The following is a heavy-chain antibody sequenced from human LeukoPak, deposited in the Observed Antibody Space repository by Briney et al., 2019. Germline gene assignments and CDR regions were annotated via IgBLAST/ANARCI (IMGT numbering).Heavy chain of an antibody. D-gene: IGHD2-15*01. Sequence: PPETLSLTCTVSGGSISSYYWNWIRQPPGRGLEWIWNVYYSGSTSYNPSLKSRVTISLDTPKNQFSLKLRSVTAADTAVYYCARGGSGAYDWNYWGQGTLVTVSS. CDR3: ARGGSGAYDWNY. V-gene: IGHV4-59*01. J-gene: IGHJ4*02. CDR2: VYYSGST. CDR1: GGSISSYY.